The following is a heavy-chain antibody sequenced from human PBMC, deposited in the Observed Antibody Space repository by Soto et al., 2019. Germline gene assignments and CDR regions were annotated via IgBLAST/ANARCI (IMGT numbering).Heavy chain of an antibody. J-gene: IGHJ4*02. Sequence: HPGGSLRLSCAASGFTFSDFWLHWVRQAPGKGLVWVARINNDGSDTSYADSVKGRFTMSRDNAKNMVYLQMNSLGVEDTAVYYCGSVFEYWGQGTQVTVS. CDR1: GFTFSDFW. CDR3: GSVFEY. V-gene: IGHV3-74*01. CDR2: INNDGSDT.